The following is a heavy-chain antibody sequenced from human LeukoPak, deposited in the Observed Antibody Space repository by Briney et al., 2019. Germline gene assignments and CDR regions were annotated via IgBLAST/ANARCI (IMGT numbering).Heavy chain of an antibody. CDR3: ARDQHPYYYDSSGYTPGGRDYYYYGMDV. CDR2: IWYDGSNK. J-gene: IGHJ6*02. Sequence: GRSLRLSCAASGFTFSSYGMHWVRQAPGKGLEWVAVIWYDGSNKYYADSVKGRFTISRDNSKNTLYLQMNSLKAEDTAVYYCARDQHPYYYDSSGYTPGGRDYYYYGMDVWGQGTTVTVS. V-gene: IGHV3-33*01. D-gene: IGHD3-22*01. CDR1: GFTFSSYG.